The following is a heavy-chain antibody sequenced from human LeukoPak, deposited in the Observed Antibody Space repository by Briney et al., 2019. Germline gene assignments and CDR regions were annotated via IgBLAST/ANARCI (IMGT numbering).Heavy chain of an antibody. CDR3: AKDRLYTSTYFFYGMDV. D-gene: IGHD6-13*01. Sequence: PGRSLRLSCAASGFTFSSYAMHWVRQAPGKGLEWVAVISYDGSNKYYADSVKGRFTISRDNSKNTLFLQMSSLRAEDTALYYCAKDRLYTSTYFFYGMDVWGKGTTVTVSS. V-gene: IGHV3-30*04. CDR2: ISYDGSNK. J-gene: IGHJ6*04. CDR1: GFTFSSYA.